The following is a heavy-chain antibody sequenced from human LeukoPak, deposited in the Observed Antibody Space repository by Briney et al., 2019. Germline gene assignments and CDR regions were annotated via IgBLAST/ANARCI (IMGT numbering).Heavy chain of an antibody. Sequence: GGSLRLSCAASGFTLSNYEVNWVRQAPGRGLEWVSYTSRRTISYADSVKGRFTISRDNAKNSLYLEMNSLRDEDTAVYYCARDSNYGDYWGQGTLVTVSS. CDR2: TSRRTI. V-gene: IGHV3-48*03. J-gene: IGHJ4*02. CDR1: GFTLSNYE. CDR3: ARDSNYGDY.